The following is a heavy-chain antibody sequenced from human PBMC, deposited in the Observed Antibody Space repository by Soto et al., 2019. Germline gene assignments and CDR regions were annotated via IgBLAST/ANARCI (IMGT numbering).Heavy chain of an antibody. CDR1: GGSISSSSYY. CDR2: IYYSGST. V-gene: IGHV4-39*07. CDR3: ARGSPTYYDFWSGYHPPSYYYYYMDV. J-gene: IGHJ6*03. D-gene: IGHD3-3*01. Sequence: SETLSLTCTVSGGSISSSSYYWGWIRQPPGKGLEWIGSIYYSGSTYYNPSLKSRVTISVDTSKNQFSLKLSSVTAADTAVYYCARGSPTYYDFWSGYHPPSYYYYYMDVWGKGTTVTVSS.